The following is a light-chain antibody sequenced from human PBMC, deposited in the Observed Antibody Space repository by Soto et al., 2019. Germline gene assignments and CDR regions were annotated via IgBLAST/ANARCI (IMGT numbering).Light chain of an antibody. J-gene: IGLJ2*01. CDR2: DNY. CDR3: GTWDSSLDTVV. V-gene: IGLV1-51*01. CDR1: SSNIGGNY. Sequence: QSVLAQPPSISAAPGQKVTISCSGSSSNIGGNYVSWYQHVPRTAPKLLIDDNYKRASGSPDRFSASKSGTSATLGITGLQTGDEADYYCGTWDSSLDTVVFGGGTQLTVL.